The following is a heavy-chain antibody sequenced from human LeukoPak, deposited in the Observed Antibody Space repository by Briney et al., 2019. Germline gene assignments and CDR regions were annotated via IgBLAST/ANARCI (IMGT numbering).Heavy chain of an antibody. V-gene: IGHV3-11*01. CDR1: GFTFSDYY. J-gene: IGHJ5*02. Sequence: GGSLRLSCAASGFTFSDYYMSWIRQAPGKGLEWVSYISSSGSTIYYADSVKGRFTISRDNAKHSLYLQMNSLRAEDTAVYYCANQGKKTVTTWFDPWGQGTLVTVSS. CDR3: ANQGKKTVTTWFDP. D-gene: IGHD4-11*01. CDR2: ISSSGSTI.